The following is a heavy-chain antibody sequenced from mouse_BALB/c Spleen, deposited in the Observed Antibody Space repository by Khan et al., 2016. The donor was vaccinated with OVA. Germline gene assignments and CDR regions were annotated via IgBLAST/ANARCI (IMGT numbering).Heavy chain of an antibody. Sequence: EVQLQESGPGLVKPSQSLSLTCTVTGYSITSDYAWNWIRQFPGNKLEWMGYISSTGSTSYNPSLKSRISITPATSKNQFFLHLNSVTTEDTATYDCARSLYYSDSYAMDYWGQGTSVTVSS. V-gene: IGHV3-2*02. CDR3: ARSLYYSDSYAMDY. D-gene: IGHD2-13*01. CDR2: ISSTGST. CDR1: GYSITSDYA. J-gene: IGHJ4*01.